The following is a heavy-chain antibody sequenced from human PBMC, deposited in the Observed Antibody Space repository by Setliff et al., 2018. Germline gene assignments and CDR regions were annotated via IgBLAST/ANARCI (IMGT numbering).Heavy chain of an antibody. V-gene: IGHV4-59*01. CDR1: GGSLSSYY. CDR3: ARGYRGVQGVYYYYYYMDV. CDR2: ICYSGST. D-gene: IGHD3-10*01. J-gene: IGHJ6*03. Sequence: PSETLSLTCTVSGGSLSSYYWSWIRQPPGKGLEWIGYICYSGSTNYSPSLKSRVTISVDTSKNQFSLKLSSVTAADTAVYYCARGYRGVQGVYYYYYYMDVWGKETTVTVSS.